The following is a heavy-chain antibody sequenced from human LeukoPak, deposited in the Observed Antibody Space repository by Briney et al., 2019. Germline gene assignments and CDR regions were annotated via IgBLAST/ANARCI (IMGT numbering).Heavy chain of an antibody. D-gene: IGHD5-18*01. CDR2: IYYSGST. Sequence: SETLSLTCTVSGGSISSYYWSWIRQPPGKGLEWIGYIYYSGSTNYNPSLKSRVTISVDTSKNQFSLKLSSVTAADTAVYYCAASGGSYGLNNWFDPWGQGTLVTVSS. J-gene: IGHJ5*02. V-gene: IGHV4-59*01. CDR1: GGSISSYY. CDR3: AASGGSYGLNNWFDP.